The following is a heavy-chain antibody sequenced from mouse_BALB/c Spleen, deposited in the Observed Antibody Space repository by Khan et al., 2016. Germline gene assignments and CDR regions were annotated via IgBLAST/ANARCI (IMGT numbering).Heavy chain of an antibody. Sequence: VQLQQPGAELVKPGASVKLSCTASGFNIKDTYMHWVKQRPEQGLEWIGRIDPANGNTKYDPKFQGKATITADTSSNTAYLQLSSLTSEDTAVYSCARSAYDYDVGFAYWGQGTLVTVSA. D-gene: IGHD2-4*01. J-gene: IGHJ3*01. CDR1: GFNIKDTY. CDR2: IDPANGNT. V-gene: IGHV14-3*02. CDR3: ARSAYDYDVGFAY.